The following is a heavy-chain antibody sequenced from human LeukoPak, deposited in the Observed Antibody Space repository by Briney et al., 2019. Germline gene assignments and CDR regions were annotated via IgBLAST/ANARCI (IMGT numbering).Heavy chain of an antibody. CDR3: ARVPTAAGTFGWFDP. D-gene: IGHD6-13*01. Sequence: SETLSLTCTVSGDSIINYYWSWIRQSPGKGLEWIGYIYYSGSTKYNPSLKSRVTISVDTSKNQFSLKLSSVTAADTAVYYCARVPTAAGTFGWFDPWGQGTLVTVSS. CDR2: IYYSGST. CDR1: GDSIINYY. J-gene: IGHJ5*02. V-gene: IGHV4-59*12.